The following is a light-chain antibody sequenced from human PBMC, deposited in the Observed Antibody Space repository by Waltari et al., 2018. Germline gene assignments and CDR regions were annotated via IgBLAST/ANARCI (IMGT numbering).Light chain of an antibody. CDR1: SSDVGGFNF. CDR2: DVS. V-gene: IGLV2-14*03. Sequence: QSALTQPAPVSGSPGQSIHISCTGTSSDVGGFNFVSWYQQHPGKAPKLMIYDVSKRPSGVSNRFSGSKSGNTASLTISGLQAEDEADYYCSSYTISSTLNWVFGGGTKLTVL. CDR3: SSYTISSTLNWV. J-gene: IGLJ3*02.